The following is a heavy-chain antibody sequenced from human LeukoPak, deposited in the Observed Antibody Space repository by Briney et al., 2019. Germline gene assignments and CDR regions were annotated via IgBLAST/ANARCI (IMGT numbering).Heavy chain of an antibody. Sequence: PGGSLRLSCAASGFTFDDYAMHWVSQAPGKGLEWVSLFSWDGGSTYYADSVKGRFTISRDNSKNSLYLQMNSLRAEDTALYYCAKDMGAGWFGRDYGMDVWGKGTTVTVSS. CDR3: AKDMGAGWFGRDYGMDV. V-gene: IGHV3-43D*04. D-gene: IGHD3-10*01. J-gene: IGHJ6*04. CDR1: GFTFDDYA. CDR2: FSWDGGST.